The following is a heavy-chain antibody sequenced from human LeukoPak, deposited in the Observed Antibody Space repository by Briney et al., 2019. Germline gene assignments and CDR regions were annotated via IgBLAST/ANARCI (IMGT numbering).Heavy chain of an antibody. CDR1: GGSISSSSYY. CDR3: ARHSPGYFWSGHFDY. D-gene: IGHD3-3*01. CDR2: IYYSGST. J-gene: IGHJ4*02. Sequence: SETLSLTCTVSGGSISSSSYYWGWIRQPPGKGLEWIGSIYYSGSTYYNPSLKSRVTISVDTSKNQSSLKLSSVTAADTAVYYCARHSPGYFWSGHFDYWGQGTLVTVSS. V-gene: IGHV4-39*01.